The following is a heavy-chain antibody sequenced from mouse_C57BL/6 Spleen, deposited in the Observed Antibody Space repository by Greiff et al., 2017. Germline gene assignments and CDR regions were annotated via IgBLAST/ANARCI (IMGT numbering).Heavy chain of an antibody. Sequence: EVQLQESGGDLVKPGGSLKLSCAASGFTFSSYGMSWVRQTPDKRLEWVATISTGGSYTYYPDSVKGRFTISRDNAKNTLYLQKSSLKSEDTAVYYCATLVIATGMDYWGKGTSVTVSS. D-gene: IGHD1-1*01. CDR2: ISTGGSYT. CDR3: ATLVIATGMDY. J-gene: IGHJ4*01. V-gene: IGHV5-6*01. CDR1: GFTFSSYG.